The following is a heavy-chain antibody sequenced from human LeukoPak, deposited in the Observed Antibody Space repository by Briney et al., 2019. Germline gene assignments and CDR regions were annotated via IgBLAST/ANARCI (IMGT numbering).Heavy chain of an antibody. CDR2: ISRSGDSL. Sequence: GGSLRLSCAASGFPFRDYYMTWSSQAPGKGVEWISYISRSGDSLYYADSVEGRFTISRDNAKNSLFLQMNSLRADDTAVYYCARESGSGSFWGQGTLVTVSS. J-gene: IGHJ4*02. CDR1: GFPFRDYY. D-gene: IGHD3-10*01. V-gene: IGHV3-11*01. CDR3: ARESGSGSF.